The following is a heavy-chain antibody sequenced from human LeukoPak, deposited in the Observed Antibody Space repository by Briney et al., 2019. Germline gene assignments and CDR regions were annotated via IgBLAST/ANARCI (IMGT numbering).Heavy chain of an antibody. Sequence: SETLSLTRAVYGGSFSGYYWSWIRQLPGKGLEWIGEINHSGSTNYNPSLKSRVTISVDTSKNQFSLKLSSVTAADTAVYYCARHIVVVPAAITHFDYWGQGTLVTVSS. CDR1: GGSFSGYY. V-gene: IGHV4-34*01. CDR2: INHSGST. CDR3: ARHIVVVPAAITHFDY. J-gene: IGHJ4*02. D-gene: IGHD2-2*01.